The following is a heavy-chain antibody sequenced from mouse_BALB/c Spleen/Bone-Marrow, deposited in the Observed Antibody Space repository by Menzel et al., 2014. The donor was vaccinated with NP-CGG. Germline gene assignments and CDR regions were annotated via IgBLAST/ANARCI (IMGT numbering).Heavy chain of an antibody. CDR2: ISYSGTT. D-gene: IGHD1-2*01. CDR1: GYSITSDYA. J-gene: IGHJ3*01. V-gene: IGHV3-2*02. CDR3: ARDYGYSWFAY. Sequence: EVKLVESGPGLVKPSQSLSLPCSVSGYSITSDYAWNWIRQFPGNKLEWMGYISYSGTTSYNPSLKSRISITRDTSKNQFFLQLNSVTTEDTATYFCARDYGYSWFAYWGQGTLVTVSA.